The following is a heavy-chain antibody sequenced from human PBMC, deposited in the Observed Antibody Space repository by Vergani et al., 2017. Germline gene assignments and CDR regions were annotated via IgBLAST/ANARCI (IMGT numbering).Heavy chain of an antibody. V-gene: IGHV1-46*01. Sequence: QVQLVQSGAEVKKPGASVKVSCKASGYTFTSYYMHWVRQAPGQGLEWMGIINPSGGSTSYAQKFQGRVTMTRDTSTSTVYMELSRLRSDDTAVYYCARDQRGGYCSGGSCYSGETWYFDLWGRGTLVTVSS. D-gene: IGHD2-15*01. CDR1: GYTFTSYY. CDR3: ARDQRGGYCSGGSCYSGETWYFDL. CDR2: INPSGGST. J-gene: IGHJ2*01.